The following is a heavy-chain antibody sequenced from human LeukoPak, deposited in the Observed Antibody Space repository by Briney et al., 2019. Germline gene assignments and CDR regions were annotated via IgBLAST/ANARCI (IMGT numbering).Heavy chain of an antibody. D-gene: IGHD1-1*01. J-gene: IGHJ4*02. Sequence: PSGTLPLTCAVSGVSVSSNNWWTWVRQPPGKGLEWIGEIHYSGDIKYTPSLKARLSISMDTSKNLLSLHLNSVTAADTATYYCATRDETRTRMFPPDHWGQGTLVIVSS. V-gene: IGHV4-4*02. CDR1: GVSVSSNNW. CDR2: IHYSGDI. CDR3: ATRDETRTRMFPPDH.